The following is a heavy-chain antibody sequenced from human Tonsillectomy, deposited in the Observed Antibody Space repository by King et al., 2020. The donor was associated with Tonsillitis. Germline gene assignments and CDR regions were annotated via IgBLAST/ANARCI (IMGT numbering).Heavy chain of an antibody. V-gene: IGHV4-39*07. Sequence: LQLQESGPGLVKPSETLSLTCTVSGGSISSSSYYWGWIRQPPGKGLGWIGSIYYSGSTYYNPSLKSRVTISVDTSKNQFSLKMSSVTAADTAVYYCARDQGIAARPHQYYFDYWGQGTLVTVSS. CDR2: IYYSGST. CDR3: ARDQGIAARPHQYYFDY. CDR1: GGSISSSSYY. J-gene: IGHJ4*02. D-gene: IGHD6-6*01.